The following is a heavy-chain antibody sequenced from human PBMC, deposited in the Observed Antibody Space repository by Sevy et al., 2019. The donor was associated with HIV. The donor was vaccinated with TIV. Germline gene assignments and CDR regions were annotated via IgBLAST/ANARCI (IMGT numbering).Heavy chain of an antibody. CDR2: ISDDGRST. J-gene: IGHJ3*02. CDR1: VFTFGSYW. CDR3: ARDSVTVSGIVLYALDI. V-gene: IGHV3-74*01. Sequence: GGSLRLSCGASVFTFGSYWMHWVRQVPGKGLEWVSRISDDGRSTTYADSVRGRFTISRDNAKNTLYLQMNGLRADDTAVYYCARDSVTVSGIVLYALDIWGQGTMVTVSS. D-gene: IGHD3-3*01.